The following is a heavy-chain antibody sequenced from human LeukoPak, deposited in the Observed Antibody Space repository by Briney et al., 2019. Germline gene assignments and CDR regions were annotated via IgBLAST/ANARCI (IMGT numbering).Heavy chain of an antibody. CDR3: ANLGLEAGNRSGGLRSHQNDY. V-gene: IGHV1-18*01. Sequence: WASVKVSCKASGYTFTSYGISWVRQAPGQGLEWMGWISAYNGNTNYAQKLQGRVTMTTDTSTSTAYMELRSLRSDDTAVYYCANLGLEAGNRSGGLRSHQNDYWGQGTLVTVSS. J-gene: IGHJ4*02. CDR1: GYTFTSYG. CDR2: ISAYNGNT. D-gene: IGHD1-14*01.